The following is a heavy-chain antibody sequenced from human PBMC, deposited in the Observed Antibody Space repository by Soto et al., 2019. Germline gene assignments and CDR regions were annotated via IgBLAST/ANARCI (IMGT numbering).Heavy chain of an antibody. J-gene: IGHJ4*02. CDR3: ARDLGGYDWDGPDS. V-gene: IGHV1-2*02. CDR2: INPYSGGT. CDR1: GYTFIDSY. Sequence: AAVKVSCQASGYTFIDSYIHWVRQAPGQGLEWMGWINPYSGGTHSAQKFQGRLTMTRDTSISTAYMELTRLKFDDTAVYSCARDLGGYDWDGPDSWGQGTLVTVSS. D-gene: IGHD3-16*01.